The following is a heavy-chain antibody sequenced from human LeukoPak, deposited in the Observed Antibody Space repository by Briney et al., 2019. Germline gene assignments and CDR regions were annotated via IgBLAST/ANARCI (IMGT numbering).Heavy chain of an antibody. V-gene: IGHV3-23*01. J-gene: IGHJ4*02. CDR1: GFTFSSSA. CDR2: ISNNGGYT. CDR3: AKQLGYCSDGSCYFPY. D-gene: IGHD2-15*01. Sequence: SGGSPRLSCAASGFTFSSSAMSWVRQAPGKGLEWVSAISNNGGYTYYADSVQGRFTISRGNSKSTLCLQMNSLRAEDTAVYYCAKQLGYCSDGSCYFPYWGQGTLVTVSS.